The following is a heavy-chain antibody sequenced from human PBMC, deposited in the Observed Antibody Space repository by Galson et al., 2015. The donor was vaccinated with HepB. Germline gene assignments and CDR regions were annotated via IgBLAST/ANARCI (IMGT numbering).Heavy chain of an antibody. CDR1: GRTFNSYS. J-gene: IGHJ4*02. CDR2: IIPIFGRG. D-gene: IGHD2-15*01. V-gene: IGHV1-69*06. Sequence: SVKVSCKASGRTFNSYSINWVRQAPGQGLEWMGGIIPIFGRGNYAQKFQGRVTITADRSTNTVFMELNSLTSEDTAIYFYAGGGDCSGGSCHEGFWGQGTLVTVSS. CDR3: AGGGDCSGGSCHEGF.